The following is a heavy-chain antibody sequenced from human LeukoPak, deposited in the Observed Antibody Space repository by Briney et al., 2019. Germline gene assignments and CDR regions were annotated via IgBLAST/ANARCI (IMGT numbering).Heavy chain of an antibody. J-gene: IGHJ4*02. Sequence: GGSLRLSCAASGFTVSSKYMSWVRQAPGKGLEWVSVIYSGGSTNYADSVKGRFTISRDNSKKTLYLQMNSLRAEDTAVYYCARDRTVTTEIDYWGQGTLVTVSS. D-gene: IGHD4-17*01. CDR3: ARDRTVTTEIDY. CDR1: GFTVSSKY. V-gene: IGHV3-53*05. CDR2: IYSGGST.